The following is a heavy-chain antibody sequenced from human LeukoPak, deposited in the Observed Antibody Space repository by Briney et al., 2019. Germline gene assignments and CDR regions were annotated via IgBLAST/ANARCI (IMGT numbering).Heavy chain of an antibody. CDR2: ISWNSGHI. J-gene: IGHJ4*02. CDR3: AKSHYYDSSVPAYYFDY. D-gene: IGHD3-22*01. CDR1: GFTFDDYA. V-gene: IGHV3-9*01. Sequence: GGSLRLSCAASGFTFDDYAMHWVRQAPGKGLEWVSGISWNSGHIGYADSVKGRFTISRDNAKNSLYLQMNSLRAGDTALYYCAKSHYYDSSVPAYYFDYWGQGTLVTVSS.